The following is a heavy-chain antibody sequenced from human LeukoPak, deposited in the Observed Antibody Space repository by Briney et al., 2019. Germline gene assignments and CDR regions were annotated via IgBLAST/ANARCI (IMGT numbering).Heavy chain of an antibody. CDR3: AKDRSIGTYYTFDH. V-gene: IGHV3-48*03. Sequence: QSGGSLRLSCAASGFTFSSYEMNWVRQAPGKGLEWVSYISSSGSTIYYADSVKGRFTISRDNAKNSLYLQMNSLTAADTAVYYCAKDRSIGTYYTFDHWGQGTLVTVSS. CDR2: ISSSGSTI. J-gene: IGHJ4*02. D-gene: IGHD1-26*01. CDR1: GFTFSSYE.